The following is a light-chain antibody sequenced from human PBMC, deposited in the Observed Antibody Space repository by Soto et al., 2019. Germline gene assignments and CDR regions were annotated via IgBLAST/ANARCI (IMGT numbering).Light chain of an antibody. CDR1: RAISNY. J-gene: IGKJ1*01. CDR2: AAS. Sequence: DIQMTQSPSSLSASLGDRVTITCRASRAISNYLNWYQQKSGKVPRLLIYAASSLQPGVPSRFSGTGTGTAFTLTITSLXPXXXXTYYCQQSYSVPRFGPGTRVXLK. CDR3: QQSYSVPR. V-gene: IGKV1-39*01.